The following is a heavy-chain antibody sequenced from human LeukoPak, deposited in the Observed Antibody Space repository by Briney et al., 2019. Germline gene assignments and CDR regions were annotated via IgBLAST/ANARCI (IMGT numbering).Heavy chain of an antibody. J-gene: IGHJ4*02. V-gene: IGHV3-23*01. Sequence: GGSLRLSCAASGFTFSDYAMSWVRQAPGKGLEWVSVISGSGGSTYYADSVKGRFTISRDNSKNTLYLQMNSLRAEDTAVYYCAKGRSWLRSGFDYWGQGTLVTVSS. CDR2: ISGSGGST. CDR3: AKGRSWLRSGFDY. CDR1: GFTFSDYA. D-gene: IGHD5-12*01.